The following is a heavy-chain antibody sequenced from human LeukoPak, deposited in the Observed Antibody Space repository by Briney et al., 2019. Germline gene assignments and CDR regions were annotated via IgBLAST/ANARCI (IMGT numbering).Heavy chain of an antibody. V-gene: IGHV3-23*01. CDR3: AKEVQWLVLCDY. J-gene: IGHJ4*02. D-gene: IGHD6-19*01. CDR2: LCGWGGST. CDR1: GFTLSSYR. Sequence: PGGSLRLSCAASGFTLSSYRMIWLRQAPGKGVEGVGGLCGWGGSTYYADSVKGRFTISRDNSKNTPYLQMNSLRAEDTAVYYCAKEVQWLVLCDYWGQGTLVPVSS.